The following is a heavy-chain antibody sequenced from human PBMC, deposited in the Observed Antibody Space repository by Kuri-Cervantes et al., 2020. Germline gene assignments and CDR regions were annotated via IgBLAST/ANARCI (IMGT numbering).Heavy chain of an antibody. CDR1: GFTFSSYA. J-gene: IGHJ4*02. CDR3: ATWGSTVRG. D-gene: IGHD4-17*01. V-gene: IGHV3-64*02. CDR2: ISSNGGTT. Sequence: ETLSLTCAASGFTFSSYAMRWVRQAPGKGLEYVSAISSNGGTTYYAHADSVKGRFTISRDNAKNTLFLQMDSLRAEDTAVYYCATWGSTVRGWGQGTLVTVSS.